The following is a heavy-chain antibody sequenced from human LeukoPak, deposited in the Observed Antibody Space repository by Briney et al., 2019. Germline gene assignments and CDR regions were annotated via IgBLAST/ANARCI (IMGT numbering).Heavy chain of an antibody. CDR3: ARGADGVSSNSRGWFDP. Sequence: PGGSLRLSCTASGFTFSSYSMNWFRQAPGKGLNWVSSISTSSSYICYADSVKGRFTISRDNARNSLYLQMNTLRAEDTAVYSCARGADGVSSNSRGWFDPWGQGTLVTVSS. CDR1: GFTFSSYS. D-gene: IGHD2-15*01. CDR2: ISTSSSYI. J-gene: IGHJ5*02. V-gene: IGHV3-21*01.